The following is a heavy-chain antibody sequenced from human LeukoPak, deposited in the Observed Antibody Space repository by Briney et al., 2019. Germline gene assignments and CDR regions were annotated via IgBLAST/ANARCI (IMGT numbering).Heavy chain of an antibody. CDR2: ISGSGGST. Sequence: AGGSLRLSCAASGFTFSNAWMSWVRQAPGKGLEWVSAISGSGGSTYYADSVKGRFTISRDNSKNTLYLQMNSLRAEDTAVYYCAKDRSYGYSYGMGSFDYWGQGTLVTVSS. J-gene: IGHJ4*02. D-gene: IGHD5-18*01. CDR1: GFTFSNAW. CDR3: AKDRSYGYSYGMGSFDY. V-gene: IGHV3-23*01.